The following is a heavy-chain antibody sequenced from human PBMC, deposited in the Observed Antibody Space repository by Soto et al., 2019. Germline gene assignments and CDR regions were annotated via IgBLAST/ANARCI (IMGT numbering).Heavy chain of an antibody. J-gene: IGHJ6*02. CDR3: AAQSYCSSTSCLGPNYYYGMDV. V-gene: IGHV5-51*01. CDR2: IFPRDFDT. CDR1: GYTFSSYW. D-gene: IGHD2-2*01. Sequence: GESLKISCQGSGYTFSSYWIAWVRQMPGKGLEWMGIIFPRDFDTRYSPSFQGHVTISADKSISTAYLQWSSLKASDTAMYYCAAQSYCSSTSCLGPNYYYGMDVWGQGTTVTVSS.